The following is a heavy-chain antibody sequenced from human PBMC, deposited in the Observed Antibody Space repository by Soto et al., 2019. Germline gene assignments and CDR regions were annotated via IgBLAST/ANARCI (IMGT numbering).Heavy chain of an antibody. CDR3: ATYYDFWSGYGGMDV. J-gene: IGHJ6*01. Sequence: EVQLLESGGGLVQPGGSLRLSCAASGFTFSSYAMSWVRQAPGKGLEWVSAISGSGGSTSYAQKFQGRVTMTRDTSTSTVYMELSSLRSEDTAVYYCATYYDFWSGYGGMDVW. D-gene: IGHD3-3*01. CDR2: ISGSGGST. CDR1: GFTFSSYA. V-gene: IGHV3-23*01.